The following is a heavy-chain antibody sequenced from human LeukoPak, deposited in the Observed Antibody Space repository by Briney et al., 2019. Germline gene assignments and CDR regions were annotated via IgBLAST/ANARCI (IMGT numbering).Heavy chain of an antibody. Sequence: SXXLXXXASGFTFSSYGMHGVRQAPGKGLEWXAVIWYDGTNKYYADSVKGRFTISRDNSKNTLYLQMNSLRAEDTAVYYCARMVDKSLFDYWGQGTLVTVSS. V-gene: IGHV3-33*01. J-gene: IGHJ4*02. CDR1: GFTFSSYG. CDR3: ARMVDKSLFDY. CDR2: IWYDGTNK. D-gene: IGHD5-12*01.